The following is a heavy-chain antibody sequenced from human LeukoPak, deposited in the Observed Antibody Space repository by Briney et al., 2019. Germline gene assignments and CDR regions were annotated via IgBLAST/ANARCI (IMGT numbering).Heavy chain of an antibody. CDR2: ISAYNGNT. CDR3: ASYDSSGYSPPTDY. J-gene: IGHJ4*02. D-gene: IGHD3-22*01. CDR1: GYTFTSYG. Sequence: GASVKVSCKASGYTFTSYGISWVRQAPGQGLEWMGWISAYNGNTNYAQKFQGRVTMTRDTSISTAYMELSRLRSDDTAVYYCASYDSSGYSPPTDYWGQGTLVTVSS. V-gene: IGHV1-18*01.